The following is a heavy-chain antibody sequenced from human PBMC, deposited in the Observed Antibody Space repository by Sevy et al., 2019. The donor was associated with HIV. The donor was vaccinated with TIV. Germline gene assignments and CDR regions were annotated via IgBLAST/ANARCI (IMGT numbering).Heavy chain of an antibody. CDR1: GFTFSSYA. CDR2: ISYDGSNK. V-gene: IGHV3-30-3*01. D-gene: IGHD3-3*01. J-gene: IGHJ4*02. CDR3: APSTYYEFWSGYSIDY. Sequence: GGSLRLSCAASGFTFSSYAMHWVRQAPGKGLEWVAVISYDGSNKYYADSVKGRFTISRDNSKNTLYLQMNSLRAEDTAVYYCAPSTYYEFWSGYSIDYWGQGTLVTVSS.